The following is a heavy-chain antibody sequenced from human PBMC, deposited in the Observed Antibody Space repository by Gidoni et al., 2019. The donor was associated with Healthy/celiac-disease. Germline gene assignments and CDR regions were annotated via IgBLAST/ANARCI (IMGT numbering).Heavy chain of an antibody. D-gene: IGHD3-16*01. V-gene: IGHV3-21*01. CDR2: ISSSSSYI. CDR3: AGGIMITFGGVIGGMDV. Sequence: EVQLVESGGGLVKPGGSLRLSCAASGSTFSSYSMNWVRQAPGKGLEWVSSISSSSSYIYYADSVKGRFTISRDNAKNSLYLQMNSLRAEDTAVYYCAGGIMITFGGVIGGMDVWGQGTTVTVSS. J-gene: IGHJ6*02. CDR1: GSTFSSYS.